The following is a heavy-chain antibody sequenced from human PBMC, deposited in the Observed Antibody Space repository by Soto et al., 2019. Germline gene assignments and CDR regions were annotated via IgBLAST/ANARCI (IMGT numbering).Heavy chain of an antibody. CDR3: SRHVVPAAPIDY. J-gene: IGHJ4*02. D-gene: IGHD2-2*01. CDR1: GYSFTSYW. V-gene: IGHV5-51*01. Sequence: GESLKISCKGSGYSFTSYWIGWVRQMPGKGLEWMGIIYPGGSDTRYSPSFQGQVTISADKSISTAYLQWSTLKASDTAIYYCSRHVVPAAPIDYRGQGPVVTVA. CDR2: IYPGGSDT.